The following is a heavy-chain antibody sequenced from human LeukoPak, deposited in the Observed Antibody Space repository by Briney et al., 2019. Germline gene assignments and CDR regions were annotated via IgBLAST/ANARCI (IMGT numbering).Heavy chain of an antibody. CDR3: ARVFTGLTKGLFDY. J-gene: IGHJ4*02. D-gene: IGHD4-11*01. V-gene: IGHV3-21*01. CDR1: GFPFNLYN. Sequence: GGSLRLSCVASGFPFNLYNMNWVRQAPGKGLEWVSSISSSSSYIYYADSVQGRFTISRDNARNSLFLQMHTLRADDTAVYYCARVFTGLTKGLFDYWGQGTPVTVSS. CDR2: ISSSSSYI.